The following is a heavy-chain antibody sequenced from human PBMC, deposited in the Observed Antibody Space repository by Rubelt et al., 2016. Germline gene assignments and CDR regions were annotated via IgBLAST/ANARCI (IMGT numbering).Heavy chain of an antibody. V-gene: IGHV1-2*06. D-gene: IGHD1-14*01. CDR1: GYTFTGYY. Sequence: VKVSCKASGYTFTGYYMHWVRQAPGQGLEWMGRINPNSGGTNYAQKFQGRVTMTRDTSISTAYMELSRLRSDDTAGDYSASQENPGPYGMDVWGQGTTVTVSS. CDR3: ASQENPGPYGMDV. CDR2: INPNSGGT. J-gene: IGHJ6*02.